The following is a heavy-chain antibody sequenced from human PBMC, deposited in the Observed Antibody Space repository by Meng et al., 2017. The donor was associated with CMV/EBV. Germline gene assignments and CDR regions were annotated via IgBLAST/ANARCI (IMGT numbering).Heavy chain of an antibody. CDR3: ARDPHSGWLDY. J-gene: IGHJ4*02. CDR1: GYTFTSYY. Sequence: QVQSVRSGAEVKKPGDSVKVSCKASGYTFTSYYMHWVRQAPGQGLEWMGIINPSGGSTSYAQKFQGRVTMTRDTSTSTVYMELSSLRSEDTAVYYCARDPHSGWLDYWGQGTLVTVSS. V-gene: IGHV1-46*01. D-gene: IGHD6-19*01. CDR2: INPSGGST.